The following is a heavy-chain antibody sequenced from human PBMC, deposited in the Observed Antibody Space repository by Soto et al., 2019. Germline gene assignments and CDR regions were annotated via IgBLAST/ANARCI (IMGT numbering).Heavy chain of an antibody. CDR2: IYYSGST. CDR1: GGSISSSSYY. Sequence: QLQLQESGPGLVKPSETLSLTCTVSGGSISSSSYYWGWIRQPPGKGLEWIGSIYYSGSTYYNPSLKSRVTISVDTSKNQFSLKLSSVTAADTAVYYCARPYSSGWYEFDAFDIWGQGTMVTVSS. J-gene: IGHJ3*02. V-gene: IGHV4-39*01. D-gene: IGHD6-19*01. CDR3: ARPYSSGWYEFDAFDI.